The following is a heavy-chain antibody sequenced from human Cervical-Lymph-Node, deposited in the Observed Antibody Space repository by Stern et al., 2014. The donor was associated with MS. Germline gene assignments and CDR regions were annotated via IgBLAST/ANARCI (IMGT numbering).Heavy chain of an antibody. J-gene: IGHJ6*02. CDR1: GFSLSNSG. CDR3: MGVGDAMHV. V-gene: IGHV3-30*03. CDR2: MAFVGGNK. Sequence: MQLVESGGGVVQPGGSLTLSCAASGFSLSNSGMHWVRQAPGKGLEWVTVMAFVGGNKKYGDSVKGRFSIARDMANNTLFLQMNSLRPEDTAVYYCMGVGDAMHVWGQGTTVIVSS.